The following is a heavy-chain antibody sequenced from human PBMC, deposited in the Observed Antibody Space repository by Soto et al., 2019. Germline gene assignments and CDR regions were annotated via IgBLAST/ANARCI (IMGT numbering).Heavy chain of an antibody. CDR2: TNEGSGNT. CDR3: ARDDRSVSGVVTLDH. Sequence: QVQIVQSGAEVKRPGASVRVSCRATGYSFKNYAVHWVRQAPGQRLEWMGFTNEGSGNTRISQKFQGRISITRDTSASTVYLDLSSMTSEDTAIYYCARDDRSVSGVVTLDHWGPGTLLNVSA. V-gene: IGHV1-3*01. J-gene: IGHJ4*02. CDR1: GYSFKNYA. D-gene: IGHD3-3*01.